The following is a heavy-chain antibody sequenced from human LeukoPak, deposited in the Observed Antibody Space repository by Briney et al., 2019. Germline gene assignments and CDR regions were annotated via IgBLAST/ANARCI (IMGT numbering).Heavy chain of an antibody. Sequence: SETLSLTCTVSGGSISSSVFYWGWIRQPPGKGLEWIGSIYYSGSTNYNPSLKSRVTISVDTSKNQFSLKLTSVTAADTAVYYCARLGIGVVPSAMLGDYYFDYWGQGTLVTVSS. D-gene: IGHD2-2*01. J-gene: IGHJ4*02. CDR2: IYYSGST. CDR3: ARLGIGVVPSAMLGDYYFDY. V-gene: IGHV4-39*07. CDR1: GGSISSSVFY.